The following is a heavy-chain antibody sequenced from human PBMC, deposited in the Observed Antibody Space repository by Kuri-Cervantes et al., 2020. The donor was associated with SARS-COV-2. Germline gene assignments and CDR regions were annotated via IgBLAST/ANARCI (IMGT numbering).Heavy chain of an antibody. Sequence: GESLKISCAAFGFTFSSYAMSWVRQTPGKGLEYVSAISSNGGSTCYADSVKGRFTISRDNSKNTLYLQMSSLRAEDTAVYYCVKSSYGGSSSWPDYWGQGTLVTVSS. V-gene: IGHV3-64D*06. D-gene: IGHD6-13*01. CDR2: ISSNGGST. J-gene: IGHJ4*02. CDR3: VKSSYGGSSSWPDY. CDR1: GFTFSSYA.